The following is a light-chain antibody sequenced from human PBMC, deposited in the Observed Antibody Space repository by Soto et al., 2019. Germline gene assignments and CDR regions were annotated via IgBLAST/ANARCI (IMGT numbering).Light chain of an antibody. CDR3: QQTYKTPTI. J-gene: IGKJ3*01. CDR2: DAS. Sequence: DIPMTQSPSSLSASVGDRVTITCRTSQNIRTSLNWYQQKPGRAPQLLIYDASSLQSGVPSRFSGRASGTDFTLTINSLQSEDFATYYCQQTYKTPTIFGPGTKVDLK. CDR1: QNIRTS. V-gene: IGKV1-39*01.